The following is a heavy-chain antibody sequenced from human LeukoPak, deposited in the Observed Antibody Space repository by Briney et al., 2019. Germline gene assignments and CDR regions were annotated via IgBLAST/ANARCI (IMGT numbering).Heavy chain of an antibody. Sequence: GGSLRLSCAASGFTFDDYAMHWVRQAPGKGLEWVSGISWNSGSIGYADSVKGRFTISRDNAKNSLYLQMNSLRAEDTALYYCAKDGQQQLPHKYFQHWGQGTLVTVSS. CDR3: AKDGQQQLPHKYFQH. CDR2: ISWNSGSI. J-gene: IGHJ1*01. V-gene: IGHV3-9*01. CDR1: GFTFDDYA. D-gene: IGHD6-13*01.